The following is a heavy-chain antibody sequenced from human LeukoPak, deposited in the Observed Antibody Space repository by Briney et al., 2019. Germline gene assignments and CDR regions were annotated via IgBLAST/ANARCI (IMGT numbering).Heavy chain of an antibody. D-gene: IGHD6-19*01. CDR2: IRYDGSNK. V-gene: IGHV3-30*02. CDR3: AKVKGQWLVLDYFDY. J-gene: IGHJ4*02. CDR1: GFTFSSYG. Sequence: GGSLRLSCAASGFTFSSYGMRWVRQAPGKGLEWVAFIRYDGSNKYYADSVKGRFTISRDNSKNTLYLQMNSLRAEDTAVYYCAKVKGQWLVLDYFDYWGQGTLVTVSS.